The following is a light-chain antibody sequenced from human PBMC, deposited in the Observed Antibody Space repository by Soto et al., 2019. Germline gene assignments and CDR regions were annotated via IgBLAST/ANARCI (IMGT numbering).Light chain of an antibody. J-gene: IGKJ1*01. CDR3: QQYGNSPWT. V-gene: IGKV3-20*01. CDR1: QSVSSNY. Sequence: EIVLTQSPGTLSLSPGERATLSCRASQSVSSNYLAWYQQKPGKAPRLLIYGASIRATGIPDRFSGSGSGTDFTLTISRLEPEDSAVYYCQQYGNSPWTFGQGTKVEIK. CDR2: GAS.